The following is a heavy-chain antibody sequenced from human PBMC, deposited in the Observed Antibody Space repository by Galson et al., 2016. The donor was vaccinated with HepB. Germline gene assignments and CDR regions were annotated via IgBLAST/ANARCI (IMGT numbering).Heavy chain of an antibody. Sequence: LRLSCAASGFTFSDYYMSWIRQAPGKGLEWVSYISSSRSYTKYADSVKGRFTISRDNAKNSLYLQMNSLRAEDTAVYYCARDRYGDYLDYWGQGTLVTVSS. J-gene: IGHJ4*02. CDR1: GFTFSDYY. V-gene: IGHV3-11*05. CDR2: ISSSRSYT. D-gene: IGHD4-17*01. CDR3: ARDRYGDYLDY.